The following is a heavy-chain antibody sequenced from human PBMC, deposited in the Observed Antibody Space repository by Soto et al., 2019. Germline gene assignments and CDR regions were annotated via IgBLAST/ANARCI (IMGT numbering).Heavy chain of an antibody. Sequence: GGSLRLSCAASGFTFSSYGMHWVRQAPGKGLEWVAVISYDGSNKYYADSVKGRFTISRDNSKNTLYLQMNSLRAEDTAVYYCARGIAARPGYFDYWGQGTLVTVSS. CDR1: GFTFSSYG. D-gene: IGHD6-6*01. J-gene: IGHJ4*02. V-gene: IGHV3-30*03. CDR2: ISYDGSNK. CDR3: ARGIAARPGYFDY.